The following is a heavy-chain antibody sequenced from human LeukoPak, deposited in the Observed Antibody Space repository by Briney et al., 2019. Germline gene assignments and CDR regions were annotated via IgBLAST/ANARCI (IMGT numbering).Heavy chain of an antibody. CDR3: ARVGPNSSRGGGDAFDI. V-gene: IGHV1-18*01. Sequence: ASVKVSCKASGYTFTSYGISWVRQAPGQGLEWMGWISAYNGNTNYAQKLQGRVTMTTDTSTSTAYMELRSLRSDDTAVYYCARVGPNSSRGGGDAFDIWGQGTMVTVSS. J-gene: IGHJ3*02. CDR2: ISAYNGNT. D-gene: IGHD6-13*01. CDR1: GYTFTSYG.